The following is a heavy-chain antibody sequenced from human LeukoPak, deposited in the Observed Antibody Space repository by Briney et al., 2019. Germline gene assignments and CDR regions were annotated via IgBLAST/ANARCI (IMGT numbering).Heavy chain of an antibody. D-gene: IGHD3-22*01. Sequence: SETLSLTCTASGGSISSSSYYWGWIRQPPGKGLEWIGSIYYSGSTYYNPSLKSRVTISVDTSKNQFSLKLSSVTAADTAVYYCARTSLDTSGYYQVVAYYFDYWGQGTLVTVSS. V-gene: IGHV4-39*07. CDR2: IYYSGST. J-gene: IGHJ4*02. CDR3: ARTSLDTSGYYQVVAYYFDY. CDR1: GGSISSSSYY.